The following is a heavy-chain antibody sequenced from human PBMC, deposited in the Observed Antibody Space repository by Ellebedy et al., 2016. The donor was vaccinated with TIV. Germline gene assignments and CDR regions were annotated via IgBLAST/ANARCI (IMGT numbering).Heavy chain of an antibody. J-gene: IGHJ3*02. CDR1: GGSISSSSYY. Sequence: SETLSLTCTVSGGSISSSSYYWGWIRQPPGKGLEWIGSIYYSGSTYYNPSLKSRVTISVGTSKNQFSLKLSSVTAADTAVYYCASPGYCSGGSCYSESAFDIWGQGTMVTVSS. D-gene: IGHD2-15*01. CDR3: ASPGYCSGGSCYSESAFDI. CDR2: IYYSGST. V-gene: IGHV4-39*01.